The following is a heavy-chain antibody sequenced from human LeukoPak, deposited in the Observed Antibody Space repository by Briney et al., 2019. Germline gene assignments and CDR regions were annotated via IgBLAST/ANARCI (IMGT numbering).Heavy chain of an antibody. J-gene: IGHJ6*03. Sequence: SVKVSCEASGDTFRSYAISCVRQAPGQGLEWMGGIIPIFGTANYAQKFQGRVTITTDESTSTAYMELSSLRSEDTAVYYCARVSSSVYYYYYMDVWGKGTTVTVSS. CDR1: GDTFRSYA. D-gene: IGHD6-6*01. V-gene: IGHV1-69*05. CDR3: ARVSSSVYYYYYMDV. CDR2: IIPIFGTA.